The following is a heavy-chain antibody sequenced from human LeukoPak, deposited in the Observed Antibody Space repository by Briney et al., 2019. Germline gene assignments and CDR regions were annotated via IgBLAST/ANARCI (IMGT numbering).Heavy chain of an antibody. D-gene: IGHD3-10*01. Sequence: PGGSLRLSCAASGFTFSSYGMSWVRQAPGKGLEWVSAISGSGGSTYYADSVKGRFTISRDNSKNTLYLQMNSLRAEDTAVYYCAKARRYYYGSETPVEALDYWGQGTLVTVSS. J-gene: IGHJ4*02. CDR3: AKARRYYYGSETPVEALDY. CDR1: GFTFSSYG. CDR2: ISGSGGST. V-gene: IGHV3-23*01.